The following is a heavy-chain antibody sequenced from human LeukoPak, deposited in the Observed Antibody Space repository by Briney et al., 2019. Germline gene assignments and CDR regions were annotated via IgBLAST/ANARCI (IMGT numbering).Heavy chain of an antibody. J-gene: IGHJ3*02. CDR1: GGSFSGYY. D-gene: IGHD3-22*01. CDR2: INHSGST. Sequence: PSETLSLTCAVYGGSFSGYYWSWIRQPPGKGLEWIGEINHSGSTNYNPSLKSRVTISVDTSKNQFSLKLSSVTAEDTAVYYCARPMKTYYYDSSGYYAFDIWGQGTMVTVSS. CDR3: ARPMKTYYYDSSGYYAFDI. V-gene: IGHV4-34*01.